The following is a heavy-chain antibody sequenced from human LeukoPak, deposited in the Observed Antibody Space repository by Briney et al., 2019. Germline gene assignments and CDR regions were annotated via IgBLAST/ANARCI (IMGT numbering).Heavy chain of an antibody. Sequence: SETLSLTCTVSGGSISSYYWSWIRQPPGKGLEWIGYIYYSGSTNYNPSLKSRVTISVDTSKNQFSLKLSSVTAADTAVYYCARHLPKRLGVVDIVALGWFDPWGQGTLVTVSS. D-gene: IGHD5-12*01. CDR1: GGSISSYY. J-gene: IGHJ5*02. V-gene: IGHV4-59*08. CDR3: ARHLPKRLGVVDIVALGWFDP. CDR2: IYYSGST.